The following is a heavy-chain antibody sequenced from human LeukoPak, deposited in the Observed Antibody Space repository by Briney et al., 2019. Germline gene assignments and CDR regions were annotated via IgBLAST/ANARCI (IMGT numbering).Heavy chain of an antibody. V-gene: IGHV3-7*01. D-gene: IGHD2-2*01. CDR2: IKQDGSEK. J-gene: IGHJ4*02. CDR3: ARVPGYCSSTSCYLDY. CDR1: GFTFSSYW. Sequence: GGSLRLSCAASGFTFSSYWMSWVRQAPGKGLEWVANIKQDGSEKYYVDSVKGRFTISRDNAKNSLYLQMNSLRAEDTAVYYCARVPGYCSSTSCYLDYWGQGTLVTVSS.